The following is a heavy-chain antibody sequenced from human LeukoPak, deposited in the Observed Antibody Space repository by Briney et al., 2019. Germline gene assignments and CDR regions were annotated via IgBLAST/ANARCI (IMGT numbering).Heavy chain of an antibody. CDR3: AREEDAYKDFDY. J-gene: IGHJ4*02. Sequence: GASVKVSCKASGYTFINYFIHWVRQAPGQGLEWMGVINPXSGSXTXXXXFQGTVTMTRDTSTSTVYVELSSLRSEDTAVYYCAREEDAYKDFDYWGQGTLVTVSS. CDR2: INPXSGSX. CDR1: GYTFINYF. V-gene: IGHV1-46*01. D-gene: IGHD5-24*01.